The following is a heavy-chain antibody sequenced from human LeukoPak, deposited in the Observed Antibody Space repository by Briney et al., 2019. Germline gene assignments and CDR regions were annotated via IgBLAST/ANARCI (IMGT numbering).Heavy chain of an antibody. V-gene: IGHV4-38-2*02. J-gene: IGHJ4*02. D-gene: IGHD4-17*01. CDR2: IYHSGST. CDR1: GGSISSGYY. CDR3: ARDGDYGDYTPEDY. Sequence: SQTLSLTCTVSGGSISSGYYWGWIRQPPGKGLEWIGSIYHSGSTYYNPSLKSRVTISVDTSKNQFSLKLSSVTAADTAVYYCARDGDYGDYTPEDYWGQGTLVTVSS.